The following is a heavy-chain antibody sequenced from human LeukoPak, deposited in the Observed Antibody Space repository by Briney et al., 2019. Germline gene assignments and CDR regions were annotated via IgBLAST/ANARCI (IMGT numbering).Heavy chain of an antibody. Sequence: GGSLRLSCAASGFIFSSYAMSWVRQAPGKGLEWVSTISGSGGSTYYADSVKGRFTISRDNSKNTLFLQMNSLRAEDTAAYYCAKLWDSGTYFYFDYWGQGTLVTVSS. V-gene: IGHV3-23*01. CDR2: ISGSGGST. CDR3: AKLWDSGTYFYFDY. CDR1: GFIFSSYA. J-gene: IGHJ4*02. D-gene: IGHD1-26*01.